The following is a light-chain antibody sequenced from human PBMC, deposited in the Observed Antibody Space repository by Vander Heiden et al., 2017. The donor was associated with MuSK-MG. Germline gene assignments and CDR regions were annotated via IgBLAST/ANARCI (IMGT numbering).Light chain of an antibody. J-gene: IGKJ1*01. CDR1: QGISSY. CDR2: AAS. Sequence: AIRMTQSPSSFSASTGDRVTITCRASQGISSYLAWYQQKPGKAPKLLIYAASTLQSGVPSRFSGSGSGTDFTLTISCLQSEDFATYYCQQYYRYPGTFGQGTKVESK. CDR3: QQYYRYPGT. V-gene: IGKV1-8*01.